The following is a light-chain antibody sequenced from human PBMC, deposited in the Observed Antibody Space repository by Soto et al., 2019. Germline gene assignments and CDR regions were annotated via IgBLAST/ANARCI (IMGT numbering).Light chain of an antibody. CDR2: DNN. CDR1: SSNIGNNY. Sequence: QSVLTQPPSVSAAPGQKVTISCSVSSSNIGNNYVSWYQQLPGTAPKLLIYDNNKRPSGIPDRFSGSKSGTSATLGITGLQTGDEADYYCGTWDSSLSAVFGGGTQLTVL. CDR3: GTWDSSLSAV. J-gene: IGLJ2*01. V-gene: IGLV1-51*01.